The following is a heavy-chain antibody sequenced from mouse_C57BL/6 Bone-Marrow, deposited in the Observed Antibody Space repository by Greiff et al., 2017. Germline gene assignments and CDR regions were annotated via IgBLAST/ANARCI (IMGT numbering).Heavy chain of an antibody. CDR1: GYTFTSYW. V-gene: IGHV1-61*01. J-gene: IGHJ2*01. CDR2: IYPSDSET. Sequence: QVQLQQPGAELVRPGSSVKLSCKASGYTFTSYWMDWVKQRPGQGLEWIGNIYPSDSETHYNQKFKDKATLTVDKSSSTAYMQLSSLTSEDSAVYYCARWDYYGSSPDYGGQGTTLTVSS. CDR3: ARWDYYGSSPDY. D-gene: IGHD1-1*01.